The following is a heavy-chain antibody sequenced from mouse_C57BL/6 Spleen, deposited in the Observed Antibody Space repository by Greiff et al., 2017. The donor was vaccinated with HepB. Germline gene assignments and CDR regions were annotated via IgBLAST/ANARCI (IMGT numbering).Heavy chain of an antibody. CDR1: GYTFTDYY. CDR3: ASSGYYGSSYYFDY. V-gene: IGHV1-26*01. Sequence: EVQLQQSGPELVKPGASVKISCKASGYTFTDYYMNWVKQSHGKSLEWIGDINPNNGGTSYNQKFKGKATLTVDKSSSTAYMELRSLTSEDSAVYYCASSGYYGSSYYFDYWGQGTTLTVSS. D-gene: IGHD1-1*01. J-gene: IGHJ2*01. CDR2: INPNNGGT.